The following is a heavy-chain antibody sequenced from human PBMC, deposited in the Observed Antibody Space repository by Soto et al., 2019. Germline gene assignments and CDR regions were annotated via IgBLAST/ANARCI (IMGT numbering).Heavy chain of an antibody. D-gene: IGHD3-22*01. CDR2: ISYDGSNK. Sequence: GGSLRLSCAASGFTFSSYAMHWVRQAPGKGLEWVAVISYDGSNKYYADSVKGRFTISRDNSKNTLYLQMNSLRAEDTAVYYCASSMIVVVITSYWGQGTLVTVSS. CDR1: GFTFSSYA. J-gene: IGHJ4*02. CDR3: ASSMIVVVITSY. V-gene: IGHV3-30-3*01.